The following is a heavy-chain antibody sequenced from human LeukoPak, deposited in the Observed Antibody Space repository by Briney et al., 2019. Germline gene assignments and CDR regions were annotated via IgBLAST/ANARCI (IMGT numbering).Heavy chain of an antibody. V-gene: IGHV3-21*01. CDR1: GVTFSSYS. CDR2: ISSSSSFK. Sequence: PGGSLRLSCAASGVTFSSYSMNWVRQAPGKGLEWVSSISSSSSFKYHADSVKGRYTISRDNAKNSLYLQMNSLRAEVTAVYYCARGSLAVAGTGVDYWGQGTLVTVSS. J-gene: IGHJ4*02. D-gene: IGHD6-19*01. CDR3: ARGSLAVAGTGVDY.